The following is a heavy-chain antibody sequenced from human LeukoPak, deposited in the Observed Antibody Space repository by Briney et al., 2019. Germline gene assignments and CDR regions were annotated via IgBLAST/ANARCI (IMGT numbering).Heavy chain of an antibody. CDR1: GYTFTSYY. Sequence: ASVKVSCTASGYTFTSYYMHWVRQAPGQGLEWMGIINPSGGSTSYAQKFQGRVTMTRDTPTSTVYMELSSLRSEDTAVYYCARGPIIDIVIVPAADDYYYMDVWGKGTTVTVSS. CDR3: ARGPIIDIVIVPAADDYYYMDV. CDR2: INPSGGST. V-gene: IGHV1-46*01. D-gene: IGHD2-2*01. J-gene: IGHJ6*03.